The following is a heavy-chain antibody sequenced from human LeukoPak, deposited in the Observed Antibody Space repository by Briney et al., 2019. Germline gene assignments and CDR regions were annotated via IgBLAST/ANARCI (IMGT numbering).Heavy chain of an antibody. CDR1: GFTFSSYA. CDR2: ISYDGSNK. D-gene: IGHD3-22*01. V-gene: IGHV3-30-3*01. Sequence: PGGSLRLSCAASGFTFSSYAMHWVRQAPGKGLEWVAVISYDGSNKYYADSVKGRFTISRDNSKNTLYLQMNSLRAEDTAVYYCARMAYYYDSSGLSNDYWGQGTLVTVSS. J-gene: IGHJ4*02. CDR3: ARMAYYYDSSGLSNDY.